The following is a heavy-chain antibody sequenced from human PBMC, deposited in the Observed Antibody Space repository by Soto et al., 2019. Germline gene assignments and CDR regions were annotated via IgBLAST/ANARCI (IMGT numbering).Heavy chain of an antibody. CDR1: GGLFSNYA. CDR2: IIPVFCTA. CDR3: ARGGSGYVWFNEF. Sequence: SVKVSCKDSGGLFSNYAISWVRQAPGQGLEGMGGIIPVFCTAYYAQKFQGTVTITADEYTNTAYMELSSLRSEDTAMYYCARGGSGYVWFNEFWGPGSLVTVSS. J-gene: IGHJ4*02. D-gene: IGHD3-22*01. V-gene: IGHV1-69*13.